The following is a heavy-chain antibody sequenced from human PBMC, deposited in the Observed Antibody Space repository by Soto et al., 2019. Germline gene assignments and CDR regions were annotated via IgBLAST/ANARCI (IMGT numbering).Heavy chain of an antibody. CDR2: IDYVGST. Sequence: LSLPCSVSGDSINSRYWSWIRQPPGKGLEWIGYIDYVGSTNYAPSLQSRVTMSVDTSKNQVSLKLRYVTAADTAVYYCVRQRGNYFDFWGQGTLVTVSS. D-gene: IGHD3-10*01. CDR1: GDSINSRY. V-gene: IGHV4-59*11. CDR3: VRQRGNYFDF. J-gene: IGHJ4*02.